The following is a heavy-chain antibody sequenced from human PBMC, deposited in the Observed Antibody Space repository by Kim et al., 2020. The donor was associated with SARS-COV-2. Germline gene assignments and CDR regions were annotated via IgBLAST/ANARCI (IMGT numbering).Heavy chain of an antibody. CDR2: INHSGST. CDR1: GGSFSGYY. CDR3: ARGSDFYYYGSGFGY. V-gene: IGHV4-34*01. J-gene: IGHJ4*02. Sequence: SETLSLTCAVYGGSFSGYYWSWIRQPPGKGLEWIGEINHSGSTNYNPSLKSRVTISVDTSKNQFSLKLSSVTAADTAVYYCARGSDFYYYGSGFGYWGQG. D-gene: IGHD3-10*01.